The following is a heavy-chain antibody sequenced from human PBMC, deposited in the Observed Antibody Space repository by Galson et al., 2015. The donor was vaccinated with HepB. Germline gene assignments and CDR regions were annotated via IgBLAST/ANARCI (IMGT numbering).Heavy chain of an antibody. CDR1: GSSFTSYW. CDR3: ARHSPSYYYDSGGYYSY. V-gene: IGHV5-10-1*01. CDR2: IDPSDSYT. J-gene: IGHJ4*02. Sequence: QSGAEVKKPGESLRISCKGSGSSFTSYWISWVRQMPGKGLEWMGRIDPSDSYTNYSPSFQGHVTISADKSISTAYLQWSSLKASDTAMYYCARHSPSYYYDSGGYYSYWVPGTLVTASS. D-gene: IGHD3-22*01.